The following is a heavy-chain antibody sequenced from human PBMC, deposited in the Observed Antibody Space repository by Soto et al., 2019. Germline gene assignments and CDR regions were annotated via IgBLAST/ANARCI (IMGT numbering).Heavy chain of an antibody. CDR1: GYKFTSYW. J-gene: IGHJ5*02. V-gene: IGHV5-51*01. D-gene: IGHD6-13*01. CDR3: ARRVRQQLVNWFDT. Sequence: GESLKISCKASGYKFTSYWIGWVRQMPGKGLEWMGVIYPGDSDTRYSPSFQGQVTFSVDRSISTAYLQWRSLKPSDTAIYYCARRVRQQLVNWFDTWGQGTLVTVS. CDR2: IYPGDSDT.